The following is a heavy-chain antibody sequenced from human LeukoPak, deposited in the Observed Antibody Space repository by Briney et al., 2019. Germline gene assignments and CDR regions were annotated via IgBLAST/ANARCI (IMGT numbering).Heavy chain of an antibody. CDR2: INPKSGGT. CDR1: GYTFTGYS. Sequence: ASVKVSCKASGYTFTGYSIHWVRQAPGQGLEWMGRINPKSGGTNYEQKFQGRVTMTRDTSIITAYMELSRLRSDDTAVYYCARDYYGSGYGMDVWGQGTTVTVSS. J-gene: IGHJ6*02. CDR3: ARDYYGSGYGMDV. V-gene: IGHV1-2*02. D-gene: IGHD3-10*01.